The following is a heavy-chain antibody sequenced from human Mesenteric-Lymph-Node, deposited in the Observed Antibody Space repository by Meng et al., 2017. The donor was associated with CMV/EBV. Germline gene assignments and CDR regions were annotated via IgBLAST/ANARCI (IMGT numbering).Heavy chain of an antibody. CDR1: GFTFSSYA. CDR2: ISSDGGGT. V-gene: IGHV3-64*02. D-gene: IGHD2-2*01. J-gene: IGHJ4*02. CDR3: ARRSCSDTSCYSGFDY. Sequence: GESLKISCAASGFTFSSYAMHWVRQAPGKGLEYVSAISSDGGGTHYADSAKDRFTISRDNSKNTLYLQMGSLRVEDMAMYYCARRSCSDTSCYSGFDYWGQGTLVTVSS.